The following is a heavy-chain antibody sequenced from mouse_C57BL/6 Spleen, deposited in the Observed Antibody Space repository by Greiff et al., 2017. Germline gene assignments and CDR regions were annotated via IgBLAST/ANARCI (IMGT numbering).Heavy chain of an antibody. CDR3: ARSGDYDEDYYAMDY. V-gene: IGHV1-4*01. CDR1: GYPFTSYT. Sequence: VQLQQSGAELARPGASVKMSCKASGYPFTSYTMHWVKQRPGQGLEWIGYINPSSGYTKYNQKFKDKATLTADKSSSTAYMQLSSLTSEDSAVYYCARSGDYDEDYYAMDYWGQGTSVTVSS. D-gene: IGHD2-4*01. J-gene: IGHJ4*01. CDR2: INPSSGYT.